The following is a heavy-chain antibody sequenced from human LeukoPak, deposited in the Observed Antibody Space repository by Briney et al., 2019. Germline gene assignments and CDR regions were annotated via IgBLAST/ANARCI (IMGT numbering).Heavy chain of an antibody. D-gene: IGHD6-13*01. CDR2: IYYSGST. CDR3: ARVAAAGNYYFDY. V-gene: IGHV4-39*01. Sequence: SETLSLTCTVSGGSISSRSYYWGWIRQPPGKGLEWIGSIYYSGSTYYNPSLKSRVTRSVDTSKNQFSLKLSSVTAADTAVYYCARVAAAGNYYFDYWGQGTLVTVSS. CDR1: GGSISSRSYY. J-gene: IGHJ4*02.